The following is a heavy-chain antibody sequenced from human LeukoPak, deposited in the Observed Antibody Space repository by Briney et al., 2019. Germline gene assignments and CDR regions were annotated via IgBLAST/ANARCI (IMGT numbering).Heavy chain of an antibody. CDR3: ARGFLQLTPYYFDY. CDR1: GFTFSNHA. J-gene: IGHJ4*02. Sequence: GGSLRLSCAASGFTFSNHAMSWARQGPGKGLEWVSVIYSAGNTYYADSVKGRFTVSRDNSKNTVSLQMDSLRVDDTGIYYCARGFLQLTPYYFDYWGQGALVTVSS. D-gene: IGHD1-1*01. CDR2: IYSAGNT. V-gene: IGHV3-66*01.